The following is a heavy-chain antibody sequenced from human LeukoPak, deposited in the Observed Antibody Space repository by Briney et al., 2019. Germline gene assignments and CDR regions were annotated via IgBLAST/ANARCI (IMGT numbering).Heavy chain of an antibody. Sequence: LPGESLRLSCAASGFTFSGSAMHWVRQASGKGLEWVGRIRSKANSYATAYAASVKGRFTISRDDSKSTAYLQMNSLKTEDTAVYYCTRAVGATRPFDYWGQGTLVTVSS. CDR2: IRSKANSYAT. CDR3: TRAVGATRPFDY. J-gene: IGHJ4*02. D-gene: IGHD1-26*01. CDR1: GFTFSGSA. V-gene: IGHV3-73*01.